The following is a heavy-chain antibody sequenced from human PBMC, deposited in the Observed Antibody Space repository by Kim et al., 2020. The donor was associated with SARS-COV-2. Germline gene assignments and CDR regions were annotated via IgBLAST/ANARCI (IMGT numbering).Heavy chain of an antibody. V-gene: IGHV3-21*01. CDR2: ISSSSSYI. Sequence: GGSLRLSCAASGFTFSSYSMNWVRQAPGKGLEWVSSISSSSSYIYYADSVKGRFTISRDNAKNSLYLQMNSLRAEDTAVYYCARLNPGDYGDPFFDYWGQGTLVTVSS. CDR3: ARLNPGDYGDPFFDY. J-gene: IGHJ4*02. D-gene: IGHD4-17*01. CDR1: GFTFSSYS.